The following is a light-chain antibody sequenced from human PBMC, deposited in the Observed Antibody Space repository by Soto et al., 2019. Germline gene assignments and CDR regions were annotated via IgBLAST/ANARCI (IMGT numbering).Light chain of an antibody. V-gene: IGLV2-23*01. J-gene: IGLJ2*01. CDR2: EGS. CDR1: SSDVGSYNH. CDR3: SSYAGSGTSDVV. Sequence: QSVLTQPASVSGSPGQSITISCTGTSSDVGSYNHVSWYQHHPGNAPKLMIYEGSKRPSGVSDRFSGSKSGNTASLTISGLQAEDEADYYCSSYAGSGTSDVVFGGGTKLTVL.